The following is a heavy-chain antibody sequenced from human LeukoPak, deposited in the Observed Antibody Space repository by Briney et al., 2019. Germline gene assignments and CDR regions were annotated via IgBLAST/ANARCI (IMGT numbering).Heavy chain of an antibody. J-gene: IGHJ4*02. CDR1: GYTFTSYD. CDR3: ATRWAPPGSGWLNFDY. CDR2: MNPNSGNT. Sequence: GASVKVSCKASGYTFTSYDINWVRQATGQGLEWMGWMNPNSGNTGYAQKFQGRVTMTRNTSISTAYMELSSLRSEDTAVYYCATRWAPPGSGWLNFDYWGQGTLVTVSS. D-gene: IGHD6-19*01. V-gene: IGHV1-8*01.